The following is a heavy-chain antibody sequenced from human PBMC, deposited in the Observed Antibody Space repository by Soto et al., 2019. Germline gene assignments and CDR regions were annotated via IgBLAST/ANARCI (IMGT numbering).Heavy chain of an antibody. V-gene: IGHV3-21*01. J-gene: IGHJ4*02. CDR1: GFTFSSYS. CDR3: AREPPNYYGSGSYYFDY. CDR2: ISSSSYI. D-gene: IGHD3-10*01. Sequence: GGSLRLSCAASGFTFSSYSMNWVRQAPGKGLEWVSSISSSSYIYYADSVKGRFTISRDNSKNTLYLQMNSLRAEDTAVYYCAREPPNYYGSGSYYFDYWGQGTLVTVSS.